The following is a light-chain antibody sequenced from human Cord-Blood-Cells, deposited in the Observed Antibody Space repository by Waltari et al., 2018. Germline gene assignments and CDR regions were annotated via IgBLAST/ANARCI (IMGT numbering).Light chain of an antibody. CDR1: SSDVGSYNL. V-gene: IGLV2-23*02. CDR2: EVS. CDR3: SSYAGSSIWV. J-gene: IGLJ2*01. Sequence: QSALTQPASVSGSPGQSITISCTGTSSDVGSYNLVSWYQQHPGKAPKLMIYEVSNRPSGVSNRFSGSKSGNTASLTISGLQAEDEADYYCSSYAGSSIWVFGGGTKLTVL.